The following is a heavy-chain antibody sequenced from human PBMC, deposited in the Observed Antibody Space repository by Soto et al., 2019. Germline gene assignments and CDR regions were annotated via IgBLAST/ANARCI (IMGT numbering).Heavy chain of an antibody. D-gene: IGHD4-17*01. V-gene: IGHV3-23*01. CDR1: GFTFSSYA. CDR3: AKGMTTVTGYYYYGMDV. Sequence: GGSLRLSCAASGFTFSSYAMSWVRQAPGKGLEWVSAISGSGGSTYYADSVKGRFTISRDNSKNTLYLQMNSLRAEDTAVYYCAKGMTTVTGYYYYGMDVWGQGTTVTVSS. CDR2: ISGSGGST. J-gene: IGHJ6*02.